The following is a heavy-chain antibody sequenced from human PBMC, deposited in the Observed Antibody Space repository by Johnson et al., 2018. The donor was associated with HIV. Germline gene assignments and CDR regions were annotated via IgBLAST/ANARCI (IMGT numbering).Heavy chain of an antibody. Sequence: QEKLVESGGGLVQPGGSLRLSCAASGFTFSCYPMHWVRQAPGKGLEWVAVISYDGGSKYYADSVKGRFTVSRDNSENTLFLQMNSLRDEDTAVYYCAKERTAMVTPFDAWGQGTRVTVSS. CDR2: ISYDGGSK. D-gene: IGHD5-18*01. V-gene: IGHV3-30-3*01. J-gene: IGHJ3*01. CDR3: AKERTAMVTPFDA. CDR1: GFTFSCYP.